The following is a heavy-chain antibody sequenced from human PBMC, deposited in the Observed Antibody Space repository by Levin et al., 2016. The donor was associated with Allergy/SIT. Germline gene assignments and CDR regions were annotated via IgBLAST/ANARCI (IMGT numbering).Heavy chain of an antibody. D-gene: IGHD1-26*01. J-gene: IGHJ4*02. CDR3: ARAPPWEPPSYYFDY. Sequence: WIRQPPGKGLEWIGYIYYSGSTNYNPSLKSRVTISVDTSKNQFSLKLSSVTAADTAVYYCARAPPWEPPSYYFDYWGQGTLVTVSS. CDR2: IYYSGST. V-gene: IGHV4-59*01.